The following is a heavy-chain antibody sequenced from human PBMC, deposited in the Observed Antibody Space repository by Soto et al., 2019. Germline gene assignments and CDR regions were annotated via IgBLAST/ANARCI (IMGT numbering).Heavy chain of an antibody. V-gene: IGHV3-48*01. Sequence: EAQLVESGGGLVQPGGSLRLSCVASGFSFSSYSVSWVRQAPGKGLEWISYIDPTSSRIYYTDSVKGRFAISRDNAENDLNRRANSRGTWDTFFYSCGRDRLTGDPREAFIFWGQGTMVPVFS. J-gene: IGHJ3*01. CDR3: GRDRLTGDPREAFIF. D-gene: IGHD7-27*01. CDR1: GFSFSSYS. CDR2: IDPTSSRI.